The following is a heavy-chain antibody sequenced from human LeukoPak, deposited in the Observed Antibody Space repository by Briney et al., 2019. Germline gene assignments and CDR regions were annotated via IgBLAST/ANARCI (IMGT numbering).Heavy chain of an antibody. CDR2: IRNDETEI. V-gene: IGHV3-30*02. D-gene: IGHD3-16*02. Sequence: GGSLRLSCAASGFTFSSYNIHWIRQAPGRGLEWVSFIRNDETEIHYADFAKGRFTISRDKSKNSVYLEMNSLRPDDTALYYCAKDGGRYRFDFWGQGTMVTVSS. J-gene: IGHJ4*02. CDR3: AKDGGRYRFDF. CDR1: GFTFSSYN.